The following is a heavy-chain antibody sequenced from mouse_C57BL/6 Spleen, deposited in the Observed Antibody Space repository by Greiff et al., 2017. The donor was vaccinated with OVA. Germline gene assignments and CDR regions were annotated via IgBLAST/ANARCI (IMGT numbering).Heavy chain of an antibody. CDR2: INPSNGGT. D-gene: IGHD2-4*01. CDR3: ARSKEALYDYDGGRAWFAY. V-gene: IGHV1-53*01. CDR1: GYTFTSYW. J-gene: IGHJ3*01. Sequence: VQLQQPGTELVKPGASVKLSCKASGYTFTSYWMHWVKQRPGQGLEWIGNINPSNGGTNYNEKFKSKATLTVDKSSSTAYMQLSSLTSEDSAVYYCARSKEALYDYDGGRAWFAYWGQGTLVTVSA.